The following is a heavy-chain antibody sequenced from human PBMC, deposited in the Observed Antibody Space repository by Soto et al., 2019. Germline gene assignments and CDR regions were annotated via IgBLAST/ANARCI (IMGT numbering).Heavy chain of an antibody. D-gene: IGHD2-15*01. CDR1: GGSFISYS. J-gene: IGHJ6*03. CDR2: IIPIQNKA. CDR3: AKSLLFVDHAYMDV. Sequence: QVQLVQSGAELKKPGASVKVSCEASGGSFISYSFTWVRQAPGHGLEWMGRIIPIQNKANYALKLQDRVTITADRSTRTAYMELRSLRPEDTAVYYCAKSLLFVDHAYMDVWGTGTTVTVSS. V-gene: IGHV1-69*02.